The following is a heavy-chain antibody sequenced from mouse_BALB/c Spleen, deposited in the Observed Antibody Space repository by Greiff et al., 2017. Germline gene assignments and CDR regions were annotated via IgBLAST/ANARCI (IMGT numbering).Heavy chain of an antibody. J-gene: IGHJ3*01. CDR3: TRDDGYLSWFAY. CDR2: IRLKSNNYAT. V-gene: IGHV6-6*02. D-gene: IGHD2-3*01. CDR1: GFTFSNYW. Sequence: EVKLVESGGGLVQPGGSMKLSCVASGFTFSNYWMNWVRQSPEKGLEWVAEIRLKSNNYATHYAESVKGRFTISRDDSKSSVYLQMNSLRAEDTGIYYCTRDDGYLSWFAYWGQGTLVTVSA.